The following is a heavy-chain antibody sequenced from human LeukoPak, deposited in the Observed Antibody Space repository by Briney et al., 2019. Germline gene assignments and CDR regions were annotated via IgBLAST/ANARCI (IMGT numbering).Heavy chain of an antibody. V-gene: IGHV3-21*01. CDR3: ARDGPYYYGSGNDY. J-gene: IGHJ4*02. Sequence: PGGSLRLSCAASGFTFSSYSMNWVRQAPGKGLEWVSSISSSSSYIYYADSVKGRFTISRDNAKNSLYLQMNSLRAEDTAVYYCARDGPYYYGSGNDYWGQGTLVTVSS. D-gene: IGHD3-10*01. CDR1: GFTFSSYS. CDR2: ISSSSSYI.